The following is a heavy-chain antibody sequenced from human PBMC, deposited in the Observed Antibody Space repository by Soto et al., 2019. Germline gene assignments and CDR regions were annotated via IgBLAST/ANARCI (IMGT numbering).Heavy chain of an antibody. V-gene: IGHV1-24*01. Sequence: ASVKVSCKVSGYTLTELSMHWVRQAPGKGLEWMGGFDPEDGETIYAQKFQGRVTMTEDTSKNQFSLKLSSVTAADTAVYYCARGRGGSGLGYWGQGTLVTVSS. CDR2: FDPEDGET. D-gene: IGHD6-19*01. CDR3: ARGRGGSGLGY. J-gene: IGHJ4*02. CDR1: GYTLTELS.